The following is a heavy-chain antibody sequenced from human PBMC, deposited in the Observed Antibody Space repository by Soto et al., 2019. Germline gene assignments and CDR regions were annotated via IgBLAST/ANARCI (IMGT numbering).Heavy chain of an antibody. J-gene: IGHJ4*02. Sequence: EVQLVETGGDVIQPGGSLRLSCAVSGFTVSSNHMSWVRQAPGKGLEGVSIIDSGGRTYYADSVKGRFTFSRDTSKSTLFLQMNSLSVEDSAVYYCAADAKGIPFDYWGQGTLVTVSS. V-gene: IGHV3-53*02. CDR1: GFTVSSNH. CDR2: IDSGGRT. CDR3: AADAKGIPFDY.